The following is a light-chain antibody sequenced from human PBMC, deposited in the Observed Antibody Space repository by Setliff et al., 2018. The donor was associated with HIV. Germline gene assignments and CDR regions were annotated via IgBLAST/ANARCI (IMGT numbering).Light chain of an antibody. Sequence: QSVLTQPPSVSSAPGQRVTISCPGSSSNIGRNTVSWYRQLPGTAPKLLIYDDFQRPSGIPDRFSGSKSGTSATLGIAGLQTGDEADYYCGTWDSGLNIVMFGGGTKSPS. J-gene: IGLJ3*02. CDR1: SSNIGRNT. CDR3: GTWDSGLNIVM. V-gene: IGLV1-51*01. CDR2: DDF.